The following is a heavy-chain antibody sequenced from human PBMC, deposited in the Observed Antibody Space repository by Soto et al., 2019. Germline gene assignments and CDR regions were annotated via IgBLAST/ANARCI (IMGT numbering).Heavy chain of an antibody. CDR2: IIPIFGTA. D-gene: IGHD3-22*01. CDR3: ASTKYDSSAYYYWYLGL. J-gene: IGHJ2*01. CDR1: EATFRNYA. Sequence: QVELVQSGAEVKKPGSSVKVSCQASEATFRNYAISWVRQAPGQGLEWMGGIIPIFGTANYAQKFQGRVTITADTSANTVYLELSSLRSEDTAVYYWASTKYDSSAYYYWYLGLWGRGTLVTVSS. V-gene: IGHV1-69*06.